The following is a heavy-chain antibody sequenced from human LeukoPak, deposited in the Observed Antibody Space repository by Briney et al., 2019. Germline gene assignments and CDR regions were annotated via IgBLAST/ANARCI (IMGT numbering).Heavy chain of an antibody. Sequence: GESLKISCKGSGYSFTSYWIGWVRQMPGKGLEWMGIIYPGDSDTRYSSSFQGQVTISADKSISTAYLQWSSLKASDTAMYYCARLGIAAAGTLLYYFDYWGQGTLVTVSS. CDR1: GYSFTSYW. CDR2: IYPGDSDT. V-gene: IGHV5-51*01. J-gene: IGHJ4*02. CDR3: ARLGIAAAGTLLYYFDY. D-gene: IGHD6-13*01.